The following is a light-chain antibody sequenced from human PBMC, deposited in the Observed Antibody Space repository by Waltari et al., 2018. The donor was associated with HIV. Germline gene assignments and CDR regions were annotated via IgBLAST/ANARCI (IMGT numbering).Light chain of an antibody. CDR2: WAS. V-gene: IGKV4-1*01. CDR1: QSVLYNSNNKSY. CDR3: QQYYSIPRT. Sequence: DIVMTQFPDSLAVSLGERATLNCKSSQSVLYNSNNKSYLDWYQQKPGQPPKLLISWASTRESGVPDRFSGSGSGTDFTLTISSLQAEDVAVYYCQQYYSIPRTFGQGTEVEI. J-gene: IGKJ1*01.